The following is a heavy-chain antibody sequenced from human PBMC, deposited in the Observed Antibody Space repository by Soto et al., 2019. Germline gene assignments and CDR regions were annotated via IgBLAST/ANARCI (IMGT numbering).Heavy chain of an antibody. V-gene: IGHV1-18*01. J-gene: IGHJ4*02. CDR1: GYTFTSYG. D-gene: IGHD2-2*01. CDR3: ARAVLPATAPFDY. Sequence: GASVKVSCKASGYTFTSYGISWVRQAPGQGLEWMGWINAYNGHTKYSQKLQGRVTMTTDTSTSTAYMELRSLRSDDTAVYYCARAVLPATAPFDYWGQGTLVTVSS. CDR2: INAYNGHT.